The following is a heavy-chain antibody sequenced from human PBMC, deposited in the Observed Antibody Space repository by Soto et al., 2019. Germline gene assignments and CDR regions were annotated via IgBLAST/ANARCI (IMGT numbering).Heavy chain of an antibody. CDR2: IYFIGST. CDR1: GGSISSSNYY. D-gene: IGHD2-2*01. V-gene: IGHV4-39*01. CDR3: ARVPGP. J-gene: IGHJ5*02. Sequence: SETLSLTCTVSGGSISSSNYYWGWIRQPPGKGLEWIGSIYFIGSTYYNSSLKSRVTISVDTSRNQFSLKLTSVTAADTAVYYCARVPGPWGQGTLVTVSS.